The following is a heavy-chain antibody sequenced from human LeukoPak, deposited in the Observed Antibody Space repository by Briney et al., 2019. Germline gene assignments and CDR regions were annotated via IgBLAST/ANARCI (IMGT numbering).Heavy chain of an antibody. Sequence: GGSLRLSCAASGFTFSSYSMSWVRQAPGKGLEWVSSISSSSSYIYYADSVKGRFTISRDNAKNSLYLQMNSLRAEDTAVYYCARAGYCSGGSCWDYWGQGTLVTVSS. CDR2: ISSSSSYI. CDR3: ARAGYCSGGSCWDY. D-gene: IGHD2-15*01. J-gene: IGHJ4*02. CDR1: GFTFSSYS. V-gene: IGHV3-21*01.